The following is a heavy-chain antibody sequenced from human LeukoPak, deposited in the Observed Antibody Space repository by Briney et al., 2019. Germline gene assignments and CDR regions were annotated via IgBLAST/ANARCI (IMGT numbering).Heavy chain of an antibody. CDR2: INHSVST. D-gene: IGHD3-3*01. CDR3: ARAGSAGFWSGPPVDY. CDR1: GGAFSGYY. V-gene: IGHV4-34*01. J-gene: IGHJ4*02. Sequence: SETLSLTCAVYGGAFSGYYWSRSRQPPGKGLEWIWEINHSVSTNYNPSLKSRVTISVDTSKNQFSLKLSSVTAADTAVYYCARAGSAGFWSGPPVDYWGQGTLVTVSS.